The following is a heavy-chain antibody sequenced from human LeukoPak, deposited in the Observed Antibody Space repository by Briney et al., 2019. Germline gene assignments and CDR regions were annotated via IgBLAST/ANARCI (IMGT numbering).Heavy chain of an antibody. CDR2: IIPIFGTA. Sequence: SVKVSCKASGGTFSSYAISWVRQAPGQGLEWMGGIIPIFGTATYAQKFQGRVTITADESTSTAYMELSSLRPEDTAVYYCAIRSLRDAVEVHYYYYGMDVWGQGTTVTVSS. D-gene: IGHD2-21*02. J-gene: IGHJ6*02. CDR3: AIRSLRDAVEVHYYYYGMDV. CDR1: GGTFSSYA. V-gene: IGHV1-69*13.